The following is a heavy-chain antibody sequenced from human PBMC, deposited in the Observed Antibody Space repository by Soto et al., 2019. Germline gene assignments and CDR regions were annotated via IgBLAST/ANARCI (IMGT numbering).Heavy chain of an antibody. CDR3: ARSDGRD. CDR1: GGSISSYS. Sequence: PSETLSLTCTVSGGSISSYSWSWIRQPPGKGLEWIGYIYYSGSTNYNPSLKSRVTISVDTSKNQFSLKLSSVTAADTAVYYCARSDGRDWGQGPLGTVSS. V-gene: IGHV4-59*01. CDR2: IYYSGST. J-gene: IGHJ4*02.